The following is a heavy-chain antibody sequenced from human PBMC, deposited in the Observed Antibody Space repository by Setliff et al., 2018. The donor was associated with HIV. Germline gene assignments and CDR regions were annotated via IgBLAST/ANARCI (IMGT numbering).Heavy chain of an antibody. Sequence: SETLSLTCAVSGVSISDGNWWSWVRQPPGKGLEWIGEIYHSGSPNYNPSLKSRVTISVDKSKNQFSLKLTSVTAADTAVYYCGGNGYYSIDYWGQGTLVTVSS. CDR2: IYHSGSP. D-gene: IGHD3-22*01. V-gene: IGHV4-4*02. CDR1: GVSISDGNW. J-gene: IGHJ4*02. CDR3: GGNGYYSIDY.